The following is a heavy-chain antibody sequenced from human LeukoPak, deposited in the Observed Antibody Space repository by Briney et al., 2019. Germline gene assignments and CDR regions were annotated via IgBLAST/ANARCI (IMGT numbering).Heavy chain of an antibody. D-gene: IGHD2-2*01. V-gene: IGHV1-2*02. CDR1: GYTSTGYY. CDR3: ARAGHCSSTSCHPDAFDI. J-gene: IGHJ3*02. Sequence: ASVKVSCKASGYTSTGYYMHWVRQAPGQGLEWMGWINPNSGGTNYAQKFQGRVTMTRDTSISTAYMELSRLRSDDTAVYYCARAGHCSSTSCHPDAFDIWGQGTMVTVSS. CDR2: INPNSGGT.